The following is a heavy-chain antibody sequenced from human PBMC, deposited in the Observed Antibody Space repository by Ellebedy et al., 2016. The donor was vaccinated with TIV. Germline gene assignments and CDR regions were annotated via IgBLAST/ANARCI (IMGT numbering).Heavy chain of an antibody. D-gene: IGHD4-17*01. CDR3: ASHTNYGDHDY. J-gene: IGHJ4*02. Sequence: GESLKISXAASGFTFSSYAMSWVRQAPGKGLEWVSSISSSSSYIYYADSVKGRFTISRDNSKNTLYLQMNSLRAEDTAVYYCASHTNYGDHDYWGQGTLVTVSS. V-gene: IGHV3-23*01. CDR2: ISSSSSYI. CDR1: GFTFSSYA.